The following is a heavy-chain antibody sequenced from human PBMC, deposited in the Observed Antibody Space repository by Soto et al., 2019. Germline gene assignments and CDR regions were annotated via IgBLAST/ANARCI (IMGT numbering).Heavy chain of an antibody. Sequence: PSETLSLTCAVYVGSFSGYYWSWIRQPPGKGLEWIGEINHSGSTNYNPSLKSRVTISVDTSKNQFSLKLSSVTAADTAVYYCARFYYGTGSLRPYYYYYMDVWGKGTTVTVSS. D-gene: IGHD3-10*01. CDR1: VGSFSGYY. V-gene: IGHV4-34*01. CDR2: INHSGST. CDR3: ARFYYGTGSLRPYYYYYMDV. J-gene: IGHJ6*03.